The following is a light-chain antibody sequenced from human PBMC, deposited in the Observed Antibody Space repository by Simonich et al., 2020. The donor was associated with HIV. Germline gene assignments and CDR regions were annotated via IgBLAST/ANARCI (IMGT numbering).Light chain of an antibody. J-gene: IGKJ4*01. V-gene: IGKV4-1*01. Sequence: DIVMTQSPDSLALSLGERATINCKSGQSVLYSSNNKNSLVWYQQKPGQPPKLLIYWASTRESGVPDRFSGSGSGTDVTLTISSLEPEDFAVYYCQQRSNWRPGNTFGGGTKVEIK. CDR3: QQRSNWRPGNT. CDR2: WAS. CDR1: QSVLYSSNNKNS.